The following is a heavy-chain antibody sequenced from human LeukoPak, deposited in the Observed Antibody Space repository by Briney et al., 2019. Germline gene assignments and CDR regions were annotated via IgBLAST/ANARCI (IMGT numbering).Heavy chain of an antibody. D-gene: IGHD6-13*01. V-gene: IGHV1-46*01. CDR1: GYTFTSYY. CDR2: INPSGGST. CDR3: ARGAPYSSRWYQWFDP. Sequence: ASVKVSCKASGYTFTSYYMHWVRQAPGQGLEWIGIINPSGGSTSYAQKFQGRVTMTRDTSTSTVYMELSSLRSEDTAVYSCARGAPYSSRWYQWFDPWGQGTLVTVSS. J-gene: IGHJ5*02.